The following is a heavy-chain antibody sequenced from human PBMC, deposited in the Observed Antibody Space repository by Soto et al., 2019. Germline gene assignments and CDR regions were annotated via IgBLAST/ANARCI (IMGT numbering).Heavy chain of an antibody. CDR3: ARRPSGWYGFIY. CDR1: GFIISSYW. J-gene: IGHJ4*02. CDR2: INSDGSTT. V-gene: IGHV3-74*01. D-gene: IGHD6-19*01. Sequence: EVQLVESGGGLVQPGGSLRLSCADSGFIISSYWMHWVRQAPGKGLVWVSRINSDGSTTCYADSVKGRFTISRDNAKNTLYLKMNSLTAEDTAVYYCARRPSGWYGFIYWGQGTLVTVS.